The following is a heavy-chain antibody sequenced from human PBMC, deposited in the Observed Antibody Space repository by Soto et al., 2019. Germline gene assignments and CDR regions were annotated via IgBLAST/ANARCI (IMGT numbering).Heavy chain of an antibody. D-gene: IGHD1-26*01. CDR3: ARDRGGSYRSPAVDY. CDR2: ISTYNGNT. Sequence: ASVKVSCKASGYTFTSYGISWVRQPLGQVVGWIGWISTYNGNTNYAQKPQGRVTMTTDTSTSTSYMELRSLRSDDTAVYYCARDRGGSYRSPAVDYWGQGTLVTVSS. V-gene: IGHV1-18*04. CDR1: GYTFTSYG. J-gene: IGHJ4*02.